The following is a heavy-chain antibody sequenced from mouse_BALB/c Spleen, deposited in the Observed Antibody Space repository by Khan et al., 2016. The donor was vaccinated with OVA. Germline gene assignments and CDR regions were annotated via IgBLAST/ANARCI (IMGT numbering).Heavy chain of an antibody. D-gene: IGHD3-1*01. CDR2: MSSGSSTI. V-gene: IGHV5-17*02. CDR1: GFTFNNSG. CDR3: AGSGGYFHWYFDV. J-gene: IGHJ1*01. Sequence: EVLLQVSGGGLVQPGGSRKLSCAASGFTFNNSGMHCVRQAPQKGLEWVAYMSSGSSTIYYVNMVSDGFTNSRDKLNNIQYLQITSVRSEDTTMYYWAGSGGYFHWYFDVWGAGTTVTVSS.